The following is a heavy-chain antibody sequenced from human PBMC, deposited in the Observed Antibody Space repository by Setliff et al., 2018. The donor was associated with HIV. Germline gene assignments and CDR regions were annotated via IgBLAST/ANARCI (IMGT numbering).Heavy chain of an antibody. CDR2: VYYSGST. Sequence: PSETLSLTCNVSGGSISSGGYYWGWVRQPPGKGLEWIGSVYYSGSTYYSPSLTSRVTISVDTSKNQFSLKLNSVTAADTAAYYCARLGGGKWELTVWGQGTLVTVSS. CDR1: GGSISSGGYY. V-gene: IGHV4-39*01. D-gene: IGHD1-26*01. CDR3: ARLGGGKWELTV. J-gene: IGHJ4*02.